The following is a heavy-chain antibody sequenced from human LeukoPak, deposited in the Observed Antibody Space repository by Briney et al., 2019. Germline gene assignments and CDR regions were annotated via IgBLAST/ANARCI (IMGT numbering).Heavy chain of an antibody. J-gene: IGHJ3*02. Sequence: SETLSLTCAVYGGSFSGYYWSWIRQPPGKGLEWIGEINHSGSTYYNPSLKSRVTISVDTSKNQFSLKLSSVTAADTAVYYCASLGDYGGNSDAFDIWGQGTMVTVSS. CDR3: ASLGDYGGNSDAFDI. CDR2: INHSGST. V-gene: IGHV4-34*01. D-gene: IGHD4-23*01. CDR1: GGSFSGYY.